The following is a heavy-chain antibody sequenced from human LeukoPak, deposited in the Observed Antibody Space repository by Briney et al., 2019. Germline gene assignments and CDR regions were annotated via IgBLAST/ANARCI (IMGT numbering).Heavy chain of an antibody. Sequence: GASVKVSCKASGYTFTGYYMHWVRQAPGQGLEWMGWINPNSGGTNYAQKFQGRVTMTRDTSISTAYMELSRLRSDDTAVYYCARDRPYCSSTSCSLYYYYMDVWGKGTTVTVSS. D-gene: IGHD2-2*01. V-gene: IGHV1-2*02. CDR1: GYTFTGYY. J-gene: IGHJ6*03. CDR2: INPNSGGT. CDR3: ARDRPYCSSTSCSLYYYYMDV.